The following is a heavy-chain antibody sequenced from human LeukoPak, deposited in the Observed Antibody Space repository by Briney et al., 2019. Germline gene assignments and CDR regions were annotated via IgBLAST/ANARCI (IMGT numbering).Heavy chain of an antibody. Sequence: PSETLSLTCAVYGGSFSGYYWSWIRQPPGKGLEWIGYIYYSGSTNYNPSLKSRVTISVDTSKNQFSLKLSSVTAADTAVYYCARVSGYYPDYWGQGTLVTVSS. CDR3: ARVSGYYPDY. CDR2: IYYSGST. CDR1: GGSFSGYY. J-gene: IGHJ4*02. D-gene: IGHD3-22*01. V-gene: IGHV4-59*01.